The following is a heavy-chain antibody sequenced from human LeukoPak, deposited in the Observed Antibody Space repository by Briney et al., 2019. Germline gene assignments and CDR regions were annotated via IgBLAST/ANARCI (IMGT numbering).Heavy chain of an antibody. CDR3: AKGFVVRANLRNLSYYYYYGMDV. D-gene: IGHD3-10*01. CDR2: ISGSGGRT. J-gene: IGHJ6*02. V-gene: IGHV3-23*01. Sequence: GSLLLSCAASGFTFSSYAMNWVRQAPGKGLEWVSAISGSGGRTYYADSVKGRFTISRDNSKNTLYLQMNSLRAEDTAVYYCAKGFVVRANLRNLSYYYYYGMDVWGQGTTITVSS. CDR1: GFTFSSYA.